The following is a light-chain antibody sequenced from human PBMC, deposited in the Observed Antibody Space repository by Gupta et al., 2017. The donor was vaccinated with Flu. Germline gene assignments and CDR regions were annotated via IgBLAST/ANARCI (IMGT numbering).Light chain of an antibody. V-gene: IGKV3-11*01. CDR3: QQRSNWLT. J-gene: IGKJ4*01. CDR1: QSVSSY. Sequence: PGESATLSCRASQSVSSYLAWYQQKPGQAPRLLIYDASNRATGIPARFSGSGSGTDFTLTISSLEPEDFAVYYCQQRSNWLTFGGGTKVEIK. CDR2: DAS.